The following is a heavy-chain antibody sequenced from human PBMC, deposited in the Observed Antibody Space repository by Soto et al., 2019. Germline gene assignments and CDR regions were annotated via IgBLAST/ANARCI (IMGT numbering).Heavy chain of an antibody. CDR3: ARGFCRDYDILTGTYIGDAFDI. CDR1: GGSIRSGGSY. D-gene: IGHD3-9*01. J-gene: IGHJ3*02. Sequence: SETLSLTCTVYGGSIRSGGSYWSWIRQHPGKGLEWIGYIYYSGSTYYNPSLKSRVTISVDTSKNQFSLKLSSVTAADTAVYYCARGFCRDYDILTGTYIGDAFDIWGQGTMVT. CDR2: IYYSGST. V-gene: IGHV4-31*03.